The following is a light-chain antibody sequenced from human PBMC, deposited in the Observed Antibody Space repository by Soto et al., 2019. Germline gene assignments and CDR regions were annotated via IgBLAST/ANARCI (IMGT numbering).Light chain of an antibody. J-gene: IGKJ4*01. V-gene: IGKV1-8*01. Sequence: AIRMTQSPSSLSASTGDRVAITCRASQDIGSFLAWYQQKPGKAPKLLIYDASTLQSGVPSRFGGSGSGTDFTLTISSLQSEDFATYYCQQFYSYPLTFGGGTRWIS. CDR1: QDIGSF. CDR3: QQFYSYPLT. CDR2: DAS.